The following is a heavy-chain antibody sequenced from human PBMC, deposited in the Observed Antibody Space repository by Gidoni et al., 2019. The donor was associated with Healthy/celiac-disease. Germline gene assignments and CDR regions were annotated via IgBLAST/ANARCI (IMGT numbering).Heavy chain of an antibody. V-gene: IGHV3-33*01. J-gene: IGHJ4*02. D-gene: IGHD3-3*01. CDR3: ARGYDFWSGYLYYFDY. Sequence: QVQLVESGGGVVQPGRSLRLSCAASGFTFSSYGMHWVRQAPGKGLEWVAVIWYDGSNKYYADSVKGRFTISRDNSKNTLYLQMNSLRAEDTAVYYCARGYDFWSGYLYYFDYWGQGTLVTVSS. CDR2: IWYDGSNK. CDR1: GFTFSSYG.